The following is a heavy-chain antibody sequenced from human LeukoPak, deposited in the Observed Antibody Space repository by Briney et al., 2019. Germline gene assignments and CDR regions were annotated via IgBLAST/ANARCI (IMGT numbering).Heavy chain of an antibody. CDR3: ARVGSSWPHYYFDY. CDR1: GGSISSSSDY. D-gene: IGHD6-13*01. Sequence: ASETLSLTCSVSGGSISSSSDYWGWIRQPPGKGLEWIGNIYYNSGGTYYNPPLKSRVTVSVDTSKNQFSLKLSSVTAADTAVYYCARVGSSWPHYYFDYWGQGTLVTVSS. J-gene: IGHJ4*02. V-gene: IGHV4-39*07. CDR2: IYYNSGGT.